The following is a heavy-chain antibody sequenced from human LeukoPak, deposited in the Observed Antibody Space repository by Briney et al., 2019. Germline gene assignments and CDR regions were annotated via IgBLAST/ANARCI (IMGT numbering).Heavy chain of an antibody. CDR2: ISSSSSYI. CDR3: ARGGAVVVPAAPTGAFDI. Sequence: PGGSLRLSCAASGFTFSSYSMNWVRQAPGKGPEWVSSISSSSSYIYYTDSVKGRFTISRDNAKNSLYLQMNSLRAEDTAVYYCARGGAVVVPAAPTGAFDIWGQGTMVTVSS. V-gene: IGHV3-21*01. D-gene: IGHD2-2*01. CDR1: GFTFSSYS. J-gene: IGHJ3*02.